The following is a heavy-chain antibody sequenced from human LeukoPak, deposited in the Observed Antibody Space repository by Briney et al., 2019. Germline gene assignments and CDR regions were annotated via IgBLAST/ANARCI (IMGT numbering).Heavy chain of an antibody. CDR1: GGSISSYY. CDR2: IYYSGST. V-gene: IGHV4-59*01. D-gene: IGHD2-2*01. CDR3: ARAQVGPADFYYYYYMDV. J-gene: IGHJ6*03. Sequence: SETLSLTCTVSGGSISSYYWSWIRQPPGKGLEWIGYIYYSGSTNYNPSLKSRVTISVDTSKNQFSLKLSSVTAADTAVYYCARAQVGPADFYYYYYMDVWGKGTTVTVSS.